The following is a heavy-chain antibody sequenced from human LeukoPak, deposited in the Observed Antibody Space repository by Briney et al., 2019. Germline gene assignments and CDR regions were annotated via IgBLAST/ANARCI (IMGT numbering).Heavy chain of an antibody. V-gene: IGHV3-20*04. CDR1: GFTFDDYG. D-gene: IGHD1-26*01. CDR3: ARDLRGRELHRIQYYFDY. J-gene: IGHJ4*02. Sequence: PGGSLRLSCAASGFTFDDYGMSWVRQAPGKGLEWVSGINWNGGSTGYADSVKGRFTISRDNAKNSLYLQMNSLRAEDTALYYCARDLRGRELHRIQYYFDYWGQGTLVTVSS. CDR2: INWNGGST.